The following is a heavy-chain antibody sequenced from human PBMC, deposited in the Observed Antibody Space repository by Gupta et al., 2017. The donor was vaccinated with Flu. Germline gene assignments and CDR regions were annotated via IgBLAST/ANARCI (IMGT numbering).Heavy chain of an antibody. CDR3: GQGDRASGWFY. D-gene: IGHD6-19*01. CDR1: GSTSV. CDR2: ISRSGGRT. J-gene: IGHJ4*02. V-gene: IGHV3-23*01. Sequence: EVQLLESGGDLVQPGGSLRLSCATSGSTSVMSWVRQAPGKWLEWVSAISRSGGRTDYADSVKGRFTISRDNSKNTLYLQMNSLRPEDTAVYYCGQGDRASGWFYWGQGTLVSVSS.